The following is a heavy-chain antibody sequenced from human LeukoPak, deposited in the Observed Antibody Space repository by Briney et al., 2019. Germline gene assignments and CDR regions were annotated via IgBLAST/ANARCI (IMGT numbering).Heavy chain of an antibody. Sequence: SETLSLTCTVSGGSISSSSYYWDWIRQPPGKGLEWIGEINHSGSTNYNPSLKSRVTISVDTSKNQFSLKLSSVTAADTAVYYCARLRQPLVRIKETQYRVRNWFDPWGQGTLVTVSS. CDR2: INHSGST. V-gene: IGHV4-39*07. J-gene: IGHJ5*02. CDR1: GGSISSSSYY. D-gene: IGHD3-9*01. CDR3: ARLRQPLVRIKETQYRVRNWFDP.